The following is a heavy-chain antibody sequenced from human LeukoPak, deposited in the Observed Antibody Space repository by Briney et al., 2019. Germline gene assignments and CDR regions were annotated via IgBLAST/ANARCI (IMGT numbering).Heavy chain of an antibody. V-gene: IGHV3-72*01. CDR3: GGGYSWDS. CDR1: GFTLRDHD. J-gene: IGHJ5*01. CDR2: TRNNPPSYTT. D-gene: IGHD3-22*01. Sequence: GGSLRLSCVASGFTLRDHDMHWVRQAPGKGLEWVGLTRNNPPSYTTEYAASVRGRFTISRDDSKNSVYLQVNSLKIEDTAVYYWGGGYSWDSWGQGSLVTVSS.